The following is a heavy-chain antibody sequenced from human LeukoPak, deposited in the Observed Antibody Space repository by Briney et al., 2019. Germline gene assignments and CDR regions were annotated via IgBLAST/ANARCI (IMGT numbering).Heavy chain of an antibody. Sequence: SETLSLTCAVSGGSISSSNWWSWVRQPSGKGLEWIGEIYHSGSTNYNPSLKSRVTISVDKSKNQFSPKLSSVTAADTAVYYCQITMVRGVWDYWGQGTLVTVSS. CDR2: IYHSGST. CDR3: QITMVRGVWDY. D-gene: IGHD3-10*01. V-gene: IGHV4-4*02. J-gene: IGHJ4*02. CDR1: GGSISSSNW.